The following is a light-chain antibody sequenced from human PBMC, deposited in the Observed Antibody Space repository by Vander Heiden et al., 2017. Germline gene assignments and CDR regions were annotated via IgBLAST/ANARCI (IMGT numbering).Light chain of an antibody. V-gene: IGKV3-15*01. CDR1: QSFSSN. CDR3: QQDNNWPPL. CDR2: GAS. Sequence: EIVMTQSPATLSVSPGERATLSCRASQSFSSNLAWYQQKPGQAPRLLIYGASTRATGIPARFSGSGSGTEFTLTISSLQSEDFAVYYCQQDNNWPPLFGGGTKVEIK. J-gene: IGKJ4*01.